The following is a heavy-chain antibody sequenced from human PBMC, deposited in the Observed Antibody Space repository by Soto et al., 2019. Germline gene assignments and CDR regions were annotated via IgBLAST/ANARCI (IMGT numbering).Heavy chain of an antibody. CDR1: GYTFTSYG. J-gene: IGHJ4*02. Sequence: SVKVSCKASGYTFTSYGISWVRQAPGQGPEWMGWIIPIFGTANYAQKFQGRVTITADESTSTAYMELSSLRSEDTAVYYCARVRRATRGNYYDSSGYYYWGQGTLVTVSS. CDR2: IIPIFGTA. V-gene: IGHV1-69*13. D-gene: IGHD3-22*01. CDR3: ARVRRATRGNYYDSSGYYY.